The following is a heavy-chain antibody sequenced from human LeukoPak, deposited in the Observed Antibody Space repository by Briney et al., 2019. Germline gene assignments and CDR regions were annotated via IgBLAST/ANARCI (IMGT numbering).Heavy chain of an antibody. D-gene: IGHD3-22*01. CDR2: IFHSGSI. CDR3: ARMAVSYYYDSSTYSPVAFDV. J-gene: IGHJ3*01. Sequence: SETLSLTCNVSGYSISSGFYWGWIRPSPGEGLEWIATIFHSGSIFYNPSLKGRVSLSVDTSQNQFSLELNSVTAADTAVYYCARMAVSYYYDSSTYSPVAFDVWGQGTTVTVSS. CDR1: GYSISSGFY. V-gene: IGHV4-38-2*02.